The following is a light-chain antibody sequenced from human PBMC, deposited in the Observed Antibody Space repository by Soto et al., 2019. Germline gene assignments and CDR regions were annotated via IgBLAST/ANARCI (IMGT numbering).Light chain of an antibody. CDR3: SSYAGSNNFG. J-gene: IGLJ6*01. Sequence: QSVLTQPPSASGFPGQSVTISCTGTSSDVGYYDYVSWYQQHPGKAPKLVIYEVTKRPSGVPDRVSASKSGNTASLTVSGPRAEDEADYYCSSYAGSNNFGVGRGTKV. CDR2: EVT. V-gene: IGLV2-8*01. CDR1: SSDVGYYDY.